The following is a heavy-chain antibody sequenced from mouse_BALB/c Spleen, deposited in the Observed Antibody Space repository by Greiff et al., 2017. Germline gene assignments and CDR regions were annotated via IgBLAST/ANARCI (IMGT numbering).Heavy chain of an antibody. CDR2: INPSNGRT. Sequence: QVQLQQPGAELVKPGASVKLSCKASGYTFTSYWMHWVKQRPGQGLEWIGEINPSNGRTNYNEKFKSKATLTVDKSSSTAYMQLSSLTSEDSAVYYCARGDWYFDVWGAGTTVTVSS. J-gene: IGHJ1*01. CDR1: GYTFTSYW. CDR3: ARGDWYFDV. V-gene: IGHV1S81*02.